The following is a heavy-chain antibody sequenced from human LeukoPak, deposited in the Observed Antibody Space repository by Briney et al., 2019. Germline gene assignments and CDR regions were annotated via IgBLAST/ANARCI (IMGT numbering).Heavy chain of an antibody. CDR1: GGSFSGYY. D-gene: IGHD3-22*01. V-gene: IGHV4-34*01. Sequence: SETLSLTCAVYGGSFSGYYWSWIRQPPGKGLEWIGEINHSGSTNYNPSLKSRVTISVDTSENQFSLKLSSVTAADTAVYYCASVSALVVNAFDIWGQGTMVTVSS. CDR3: ASVSALVVNAFDI. CDR2: INHSGST. J-gene: IGHJ3*02.